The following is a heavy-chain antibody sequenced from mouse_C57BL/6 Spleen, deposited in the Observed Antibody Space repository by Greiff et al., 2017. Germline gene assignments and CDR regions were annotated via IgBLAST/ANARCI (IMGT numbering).Heavy chain of an antibody. Sequence: VQLQQSGTVLARPGASVKMSCKTSGYTFTSYWMHWVKQRPGQGLEWIGAIYPGNIDTSYNQQFKGKAKLTAVTSASTAYMELSSLTNEDSAVYYCTRKNSSYLSLYFYVWGTGATGTVSS. CDR1: GYTFTSYW. CDR3: TRKNSSYLSLYFYV. D-gene: IGHD1-1*01. J-gene: IGHJ1*03. CDR2: IYPGNIDT. V-gene: IGHV1-5*01.